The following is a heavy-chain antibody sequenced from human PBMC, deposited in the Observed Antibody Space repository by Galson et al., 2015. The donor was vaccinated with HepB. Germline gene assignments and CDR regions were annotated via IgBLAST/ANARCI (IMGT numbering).Heavy chain of an antibody. Sequence: SLRLSCAASGFTFSSYGIHWVRQAPGKGLEWVAFIWYDASSAYYGDSVKGRFTISRDNSKNTLYLQLNRLRVEDTAVYYCARAQINMKLGYFDYWGHGTLVTVSS. D-gene: IGHD3-22*01. CDR1: GFTFSSYG. V-gene: IGHV3-33*01. J-gene: IGHJ4*01. CDR2: IWYDASSA. CDR3: ARAQINMKLGYFDY.